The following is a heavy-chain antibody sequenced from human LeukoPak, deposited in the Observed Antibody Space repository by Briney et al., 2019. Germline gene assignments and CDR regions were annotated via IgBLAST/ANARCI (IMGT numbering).Heavy chain of an antibody. Sequence: GASVKVSCKASGGTFGSYAISWVRQAPGQGLEWMGWINPNSGGTNYAQKFQGRVTMTRDTSISTAYMELSRLRSDDTAVYYCARGYSSGSYAFDIWGQGTMVTVSS. J-gene: IGHJ3*02. CDR3: ARGYSSGSYAFDI. CDR1: GGTFGSYA. V-gene: IGHV1-2*02. D-gene: IGHD6-19*01. CDR2: INPNSGGT.